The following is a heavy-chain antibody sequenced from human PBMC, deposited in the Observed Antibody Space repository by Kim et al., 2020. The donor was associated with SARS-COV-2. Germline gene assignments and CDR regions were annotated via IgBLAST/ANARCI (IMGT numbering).Heavy chain of an antibody. V-gene: IGHV3-48*03. CDR2: I. D-gene: IGHD4-4*01. CDR3: ARGPNYSPFDY. J-gene: IGHJ4*02. Sequence: IDYADYVRGRFTISRDNDKNSLFLQMNSLRAEDTAVYYCARGPNYSPFDYWGQGTLVTVSS.